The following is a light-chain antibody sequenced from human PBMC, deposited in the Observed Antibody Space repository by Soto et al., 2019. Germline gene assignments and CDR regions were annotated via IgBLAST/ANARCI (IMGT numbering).Light chain of an antibody. CDR1: QSISSY. J-gene: IGKJ2*01. Sequence: DIQMTQSPSSLSASVGDRVTITCRASQSISSYLNWYQQKPGKAPTLLIYAASRLQTGVPSRFSGSGSGTDFTLTISSLQPEDFATYYCQQSYSTPRTFGQGTKLEIK. CDR2: AAS. V-gene: IGKV1-39*01. CDR3: QQSYSTPRT.